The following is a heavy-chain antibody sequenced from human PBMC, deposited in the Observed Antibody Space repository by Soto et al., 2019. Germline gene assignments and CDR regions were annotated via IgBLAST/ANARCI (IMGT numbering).Heavy chain of an antibody. CDR2: IYHSGST. D-gene: IGHD6-13*01. Sequence: PSETLSLTCAVSGGYISSGGYSWSWKKQPPGKGLEWIGYIYHSGSTYYNPSLKSRVTISVDRSKNQFSLKLSSVTAADTAVYYCARETRQQLSKGVGYWFDPWGQGTLVTVSS. CDR1: GGYISSGGYS. V-gene: IGHV4-30-2*01. J-gene: IGHJ5*02. CDR3: ARETRQQLSKGVGYWFDP.